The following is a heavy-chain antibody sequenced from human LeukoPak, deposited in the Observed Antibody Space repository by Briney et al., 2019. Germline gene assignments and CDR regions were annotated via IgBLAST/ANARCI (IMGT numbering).Heavy chain of an antibody. J-gene: IGHJ4*02. Sequence: ASVKVSCKASGYTFTSYYMHWVRQAPGQGLEWMGIINPSGGSTSYAQKFQGRVTMTRDTSTSTVYMELSSLRSEDTAVYYCARDKYDYVWGSYRSPHFDYWGQGTLVTVSS. V-gene: IGHV1-46*01. CDR3: ARDKYDYVWGSYRSPHFDY. CDR1: GYTFTSYY. D-gene: IGHD3-16*02. CDR2: INPSGGST.